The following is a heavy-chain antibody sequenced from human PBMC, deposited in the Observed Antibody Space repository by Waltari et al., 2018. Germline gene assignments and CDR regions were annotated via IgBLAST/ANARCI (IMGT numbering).Heavy chain of an antibody. CDR3: AREGADSDAFDI. V-gene: IGHV1-2*06. D-gene: IGHD1-26*01. Sequence: QVQLVQSGAEVKKPGASVKVSCKASGYTFTGYYMHWVRQAPGQGLEWMGRINPNRGGTNYAQKFEGRVTMTRDTSISTAYMELSRLGSDDTAVYYCAREGADSDAFDIWGQGTMVTVSS. CDR1: GYTFTGYY. CDR2: INPNRGGT. J-gene: IGHJ3*02.